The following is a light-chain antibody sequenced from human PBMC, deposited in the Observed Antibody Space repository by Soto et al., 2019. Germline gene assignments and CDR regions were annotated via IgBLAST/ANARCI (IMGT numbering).Light chain of an antibody. CDR1: QSVSSNY. CDR3: QQYGISPWT. J-gene: IGKJ1*01. CDR2: GAS. V-gene: IGKV3-20*01. Sequence: EIVWAQAPGTLSLSPGERATLSCRASQSVSSNYLAWYQQKPGQAPRLLIYGASYRATGIPDRFSGSGSGTDFTLTISRLEPEDFAVYYCQQYGISPWTFGQGTKVDIK.